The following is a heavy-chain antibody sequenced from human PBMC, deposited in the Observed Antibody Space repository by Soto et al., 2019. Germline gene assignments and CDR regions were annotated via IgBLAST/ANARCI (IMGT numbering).Heavy chain of an antibody. CDR2: TNAYKGNT. CDR1: GFTFTTYG. CDR3: ARVLPPFDP. Sequence: QVQLVQSGAEVKKPGAPERVSCKAPGFTFTTYGISWVRQAPGQGLEWRGWTNAYKGNTNNAQKLPGRVTMTTDTSTSTAYMELRSLRSDDTAVYYFARVLPPFDPWGQGTLVTVSS. J-gene: IGHJ5*02. V-gene: IGHV1-18*01.